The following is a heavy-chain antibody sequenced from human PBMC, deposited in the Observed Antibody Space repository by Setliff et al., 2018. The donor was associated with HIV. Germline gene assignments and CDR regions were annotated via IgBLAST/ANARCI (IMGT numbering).Heavy chain of an antibody. CDR1: GYSFINYG. V-gene: IGHV1-18*01. CDR3: ARARLQGIVTAVGPRDNCLDP. J-gene: IGHJ5*02. Sequence: ASVKVSCKASGYSFINYGISWVRQAPGQGPEWMGWISAYTGHTDYAPRLLGRVTLTTDTSTSTAYMELRSLTSDDTAVYYCARARLQGIVTAVGPRDNCLDPWGQGTRVTVSS. CDR2: ISAYTGHT. D-gene: IGHD1-26*01.